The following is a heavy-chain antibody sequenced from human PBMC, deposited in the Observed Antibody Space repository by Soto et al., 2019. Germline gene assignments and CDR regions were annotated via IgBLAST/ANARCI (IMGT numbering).Heavy chain of an antibody. Sequence: QVQLVQSGAEVKKPGSSVKVSCKASGGTFSSYAISWVRQAPGQGLEWMGGIIAIFGTANYAQKFQGRVTITADESTSTAYMELSSLRSEYTAVYYCAREGTADVLVAFDIWGQGTMVTVSS. J-gene: IGHJ3*02. D-gene: IGHD2-2*01. V-gene: IGHV1-69*01. CDR1: GGTFSSYA. CDR3: AREGTADVLVAFDI. CDR2: IIAIFGTA.